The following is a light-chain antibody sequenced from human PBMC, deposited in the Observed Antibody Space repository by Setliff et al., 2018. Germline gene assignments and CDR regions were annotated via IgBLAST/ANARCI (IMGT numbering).Light chain of an antibody. Sequence: DIQMTQSPSTLSAYVGDRVTITCRASQRISSWLAWYQQKPGKAPKLLIYEASTLETGVPSRFSGSGSGTEFTLTISSLQPDDFATYYCQQYNSYSSRTFGQGTKV. CDR3: QQYNSYSSRT. CDR1: QRISSW. V-gene: IGKV1-5*03. CDR2: EAS. J-gene: IGKJ1*01.